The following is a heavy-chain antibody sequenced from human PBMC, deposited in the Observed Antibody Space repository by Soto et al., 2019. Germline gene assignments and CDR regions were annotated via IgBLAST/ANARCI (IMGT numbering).Heavy chain of an antibody. V-gene: IGHV4-30-4*01. D-gene: IGHD5-12*01. CDR2: IYYSVST. CDR3: ARGGYSGYDYLWLDP. Sequence: SETLSLTCTVSGGSISSGDYYCSWIRQPPGKGLEWIGYIYYSVSTYYNPSLKSRVTISVDTSKNQFSLKLSSVTAADTAVYYCARGGYSGYDYLWLDPWGQGTRVTVSS. CDR1: GGSISSGDYY. J-gene: IGHJ5*02.